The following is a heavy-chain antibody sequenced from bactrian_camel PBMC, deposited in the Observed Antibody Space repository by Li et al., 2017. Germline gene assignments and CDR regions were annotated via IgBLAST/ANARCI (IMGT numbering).Heavy chain of an antibody. J-gene: IGHJ6*01. CDR2: IDIYGST. Sequence: ESGGGSVQAGGSLRLSCAASGFTHSSYCMGWFRQAPGKEREGVAAIDIYGSTTYTDSVKGRFTISKDNAKNTLYLQMNSLKPEDTAMYYCAAASSSWCLNDFGYWGQGTQVTVS. CDR3: AAASSSWCLNDFGY. CDR1: GFTHSSYC. V-gene: IGHV3S55*01. D-gene: IGHD6*01.